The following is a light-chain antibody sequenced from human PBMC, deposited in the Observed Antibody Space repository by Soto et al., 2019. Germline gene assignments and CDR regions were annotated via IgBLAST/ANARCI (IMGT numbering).Light chain of an antibody. CDR1: SSNIGTNN. CDR2: SNS. V-gene: IGLV1-44*01. Sequence: QSALTQSPSVSGTPGQRVTISCSGSSSNIGTNNVNWYQQLPGTAPKLLIYSNSQRPSGVPDRLSGSKSGTSASLAISGLQSEDEADYYCAVWDNNLNSPVFGGGTKLTVL. J-gene: IGLJ2*01. CDR3: AVWDNNLNSPV.